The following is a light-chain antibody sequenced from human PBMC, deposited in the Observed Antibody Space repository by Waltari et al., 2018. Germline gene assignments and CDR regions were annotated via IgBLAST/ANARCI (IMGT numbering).Light chain of an antibody. V-gene: IGLV2-23*02. J-gene: IGLJ3*02. CDR2: EVT. CDR3: CSFAGSIKWM. CDR1: SNDVGLYNL. Sequence: QSALTQPASVSGSPGQSITISCAGTSNDVGLYNLVSWYQQHPGKAPKLIIYEVTERPSGVSNRFSGSKSGNTASLTISGLQAEDEADYYCCSFAGSIKWMFGGGTKVTVL.